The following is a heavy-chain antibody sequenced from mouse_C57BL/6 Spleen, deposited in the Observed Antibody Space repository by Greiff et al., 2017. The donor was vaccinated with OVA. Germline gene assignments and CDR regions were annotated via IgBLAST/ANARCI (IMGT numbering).Heavy chain of an antibody. J-gene: IGHJ4*01. D-gene: IGHD2-10*01. Sequence: VQLQQSVAELVRPGASVKLSCTASGFTFNNSYMHWVQQRPEQGLEWIGRIDPANGNTKYAPKFQGKATITADTSSNTDYLQIRSLTTKDTALYDSARGAYCGSYCAMDYWGQGTSVTVSS. CDR1: GFTFNNSY. CDR3: ARGAYCGSYCAMDY. CDR2: IDPANGNT. V-gene: IGHV14-3*01.